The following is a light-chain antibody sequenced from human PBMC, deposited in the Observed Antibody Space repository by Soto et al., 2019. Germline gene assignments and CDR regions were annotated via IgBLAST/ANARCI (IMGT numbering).Light chain of an antibody. J-gene: IGLJ1*01. CDR2: EVS. Sequence: QSVLTQPASVSGSPGQSITISCTGTSSDVGGYKYVSWYQQHPGKAPKLLIYEVSNRPSGISNRFSASKSDNTASLTISGLRAEDEADYYCSSYTSTITYVFGTGTKVTGL. CDR3: SSYTSTITYV. CDR1: SSDVGGYKY. V-gene: IGLV2-14*01.